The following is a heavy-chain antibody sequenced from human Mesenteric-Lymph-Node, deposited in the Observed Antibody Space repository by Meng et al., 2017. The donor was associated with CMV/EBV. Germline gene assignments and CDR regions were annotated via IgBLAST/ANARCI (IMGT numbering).Heavy chain of an antibody. CDR3: AKVGGRGGYYYYYGMDV. D-gene: IGHD2-15*01. Sequence: LSLTCAASGFTFSSYGMHWVRQAPGKGLEWVAFIRYDGSNKYYADSVKGRFTISRDNSKNTLYLQMNSLRAEDTAVYYCAKVGGRGGYYYYYGMDVWGQGTTVTVSS. J-gene: IGHJ6*02. CDR2: IRYDGSNK. CDR1: GFTFSSYG. V-gene: IGHV3-30*02.